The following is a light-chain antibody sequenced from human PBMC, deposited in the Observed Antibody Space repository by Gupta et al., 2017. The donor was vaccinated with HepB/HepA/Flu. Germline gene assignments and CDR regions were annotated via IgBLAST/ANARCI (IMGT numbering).Light chain of an antibody. V-gene: IGKV3-15*01. CDR2: GAN. CDR3: QQYNHWPPWT. CDR1: QSVGSD. Sequence: ETVMTQSPGNLSVSPGGTATLSGRASQSVGSDLAWFQQRPGQAPRLLIYGANIRATVIPARFSGSGSGTEFTLTIRSLQSGDFGVYYCQQYNHWPPWTFGQGTKVEIK. J-gene: IGKJ1*01.